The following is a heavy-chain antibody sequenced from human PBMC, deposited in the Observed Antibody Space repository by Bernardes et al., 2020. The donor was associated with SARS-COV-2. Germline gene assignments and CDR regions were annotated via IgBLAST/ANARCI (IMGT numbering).Heavy chain of an antibody. CDR1: GFTFSSYG. Sequence: GSLRLSCAASGFTFSSYGMHWVRQAPGKGLEWVAVISYDGSNKYYADSVKGRFTISRDNSKNTLYLQMNSLRAEDTAVYYCAKEWVAATPAYWGQGTLVTVSS. CDR3: AKEWVAATPAY. J-gene: IGHJ4*02. D-gene: IGHD2-15*01. V-gene: IGHV3-30*18. CDR2: ISYDGSNK.